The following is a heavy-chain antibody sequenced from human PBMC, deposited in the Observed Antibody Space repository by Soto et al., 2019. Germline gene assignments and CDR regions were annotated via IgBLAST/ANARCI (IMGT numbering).Heavy chain of an antibody. J-gene: IGHJ5*02. Sequence: PGESLKISSQGAGYSFTNYWGGWVRQIPGRGLEWMGIIHPGDSDTRYSPFFQGQVTISADKSISTAYLQWSSLKASDTAMYYCARHNRYSSTWFEGWFDPWGQGTLVTVSS. D-gene: IGHD6-13*01. CDR2: IHPGDSDT. CDR1: GYSFTNYW. V-gene: IGHV5-51*01. CDR3: ARHNRYSSTWFEGWFDP.